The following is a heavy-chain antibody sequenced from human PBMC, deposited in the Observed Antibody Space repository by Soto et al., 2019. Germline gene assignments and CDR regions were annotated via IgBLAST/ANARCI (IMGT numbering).Heavy chain of an antibody. V-gene: IGHV3-30*18. D-gene: IGHD4-17*01. CDR1: GFTFSSYG. J-gene: IGHJ4*02. Sequence: QVQLVESGGGVVQPGRSLRLSCAASGFTFSSYGMHWVRQAPGKGLEWVAVISYDGSNKYYADSVKGRFTISRDNSKNTLYLQMNRLRAEDTAVYYCAKDPTTVTAAEDYWGQGTLVTVSS. CDR3: AKDPTTVTAAEDY. CDR2: ISYDGSNK.